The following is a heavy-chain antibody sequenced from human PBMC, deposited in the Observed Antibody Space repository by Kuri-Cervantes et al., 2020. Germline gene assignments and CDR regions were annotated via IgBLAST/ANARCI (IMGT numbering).Heavy chain of an antibody. Sequence: SETLSLTCAAYGGPFSGYYWSWIRQPPGKGLEWIGEINHSGSTNYNPSLKSRVTISVDTSKNQFSLKLSSVTAADTAVHYCARGVLYYDFWSGYYGPRVFDYWGQGTLVTVSS. J-gene: IGHJ4*02. D-gene: IGHD3-3*01. CDR1: GGPFSGYY. V-gene: IGHV4-34*01. CDR2: INHSGST. CDR3: ARGVLYYDFWSGYYGPRVFDY.